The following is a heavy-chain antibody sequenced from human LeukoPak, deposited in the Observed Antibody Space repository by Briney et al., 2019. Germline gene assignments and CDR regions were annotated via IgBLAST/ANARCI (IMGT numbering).Heavy chain of an antibody. CDR1: GGSISSGSYY. CDR2: IYTSGST. Sequence: SETLSLTCTVSGGSISSGSYYWGWLRQPAGKGLEWLGRIYTSGSTNYNPSLKSRVTISVNTANNQFSLKLSSVTAADTAVYYCARHSEISGSYHDYYYYYMDVWGKGTTVTISS. V-gene: IGHV4-61*02. CDR3: ARHSEISGSYHDYYYYYMDV. D-gene: IGHD1-26*01. J-gene: IGHJ6*03.